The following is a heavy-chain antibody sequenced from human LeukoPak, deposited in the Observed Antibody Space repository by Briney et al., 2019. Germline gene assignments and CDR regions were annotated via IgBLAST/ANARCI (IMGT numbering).Heavy chain of an antibody. Sequence: GGSLRLSCAASGFTFSSYSMNWVRQAPGKGLEWVSSISSSSSYIYYADSVKGRFTISRDNAKNSLYLQMNSLRAEDTAVYYCASSQVGIYYDFWSGENWFDPWGQGTLVTVSS. CDR3: ASSQVGIYYDFWSGENWFDP. J-gene: IGHJ5*02. CDR2: ISSSSSYI. CDR1: GFTFSSYS. D-gene: IGHD3-3*01. V-gene: IGHV3-21*01.